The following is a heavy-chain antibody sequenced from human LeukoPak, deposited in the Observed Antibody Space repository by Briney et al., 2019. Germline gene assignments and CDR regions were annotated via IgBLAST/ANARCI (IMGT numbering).Heavy chain of an antibody. CDR3: ARVVGGNTVFFDY. CDR1: GGSISSGSYY. J-gene: IGHJ4*02. D-gene: IGHD4-23*01. Sequence: SQTLSLTCTVSGGSISSGSYYWSWIRQPAGKGLEWIGRIYTSGSTNYNPSLKSRVTISVDTSKNQFSLKLSSVTAADTAVYYCARVVGGNTVFFDYWGQGTLVTVSS. CDR2: IYTSGST. V-gene: IGHV4-61*02.